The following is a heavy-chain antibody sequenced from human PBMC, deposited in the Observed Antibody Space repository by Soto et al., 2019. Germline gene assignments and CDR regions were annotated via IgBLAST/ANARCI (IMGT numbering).Heavy chain of an antibody. V-gene: IGHV3-33*01. D-gene: IGHD3-10*01. CDR2: IWYDGSNK. J-gene: IGHJ6*02. CDR3: ARGRRENSLDV. CDR1: GFTFSNYG. Sequence: GSLRLSCAASGFTFSNYGMHWVRQAPGKGLEWVAVIWYDGSNKYYADSVKGRFTISRDNPKNTLYLQMNNLRAEDTAVYYCARGRRENSLDVWGQGTTVTVSS.